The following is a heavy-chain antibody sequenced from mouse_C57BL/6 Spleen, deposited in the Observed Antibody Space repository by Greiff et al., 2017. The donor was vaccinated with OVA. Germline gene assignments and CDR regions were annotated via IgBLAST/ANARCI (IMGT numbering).Heavy chain of an antibody. CDR2: INPGSGGT. Sequence: QVQLQQSGAELVRPGTSVKVSCKASGYAFTNYLIEWVKQRPGQGLEWIGVINPGSGGTNYNEKFKGKATLTADKSSSTAYMQLSSLTSEDSAVYFCAREGQGGYWGQGTTLTVSS. CDR1: GYAFTNYL. V-gene: IGHV1-54*01. J-gene: IGHJ2*01. D-gene: IGHD3-3*01. CDR3: AREGQGGY.